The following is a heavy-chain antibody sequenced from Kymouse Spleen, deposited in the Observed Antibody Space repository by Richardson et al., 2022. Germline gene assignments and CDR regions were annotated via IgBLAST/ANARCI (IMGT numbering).Heavy chain of an antibody. V-gene: IGHV4-39*01. CDR3: ARHKGTTGTTGNYYYYGMDV. J-gene: IGHJ6*02. CDR1: GGSISSSSYY. Sequence: QLQLQESGPGLVKPSETLSLTCTVSGGSISSSSYYWGWIRQPPGKGLEWIGSIYYSGSTYYNPSLKSRVTISVDTSKNQFSLKLSSVTAADTAVYYCARHKGTTGTTGNYYYYGMDVWGQGTTVTVSS. CDR2: IYYSGST. D-gene: IGHD1-1*01.